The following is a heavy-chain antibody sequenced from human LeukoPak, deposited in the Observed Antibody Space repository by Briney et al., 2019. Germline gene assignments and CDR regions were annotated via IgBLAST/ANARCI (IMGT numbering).Heavy chain of an antibody. CDR3: AKRGGGYYFAY. V-gene: IGHV3-23*01. D-gene: IGHD3-16*01. J-gene: IGHJ4*02. CDR1: GLTFSSYA. CDR2: ISGGGGT. Sequence: GGSLRLSCAASGLTFSSYAMSWVRQAPGKGLEWVSSISGGGGTYYADSVKGRFTISRDNSRNTLYLQMNSLRAEDTAVYYCAKRGGGYYFAYWGQGTLVTVSS.